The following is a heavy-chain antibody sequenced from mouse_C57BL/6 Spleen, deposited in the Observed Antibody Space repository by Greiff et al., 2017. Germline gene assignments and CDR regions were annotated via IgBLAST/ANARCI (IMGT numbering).Heavy chain of an antibody. D-gene: IGHD1-1*01. V-gene: IGHV5-16*01. Sequence: DVKLVESEGGLVQPGSSMKLSCTASGFTFSDYYMAWVRQVPEKGLEWVANINYDGSSNYYLDSLKSRFIISRDNAKNILYLQLSSLKSEDTATYYCAREEGYYGRSLLYYWGQGTTLTVSS. J-gene: IGHJ2*01. CDR3: AREEGYYGRSLLYY. CDR2: INYDGSSN. CDR1: GFTFSDYY.